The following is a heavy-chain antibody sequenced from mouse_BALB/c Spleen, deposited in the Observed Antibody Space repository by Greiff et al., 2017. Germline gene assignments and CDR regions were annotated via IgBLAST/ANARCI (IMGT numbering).Heavy chain of an antibody. D-gene: IGHD2-14*01. Sequence: LQQPGSELVRPGASVKLSCKASGYTFTSYWMHWVKQRPGQGLEWIGNIYPGSGSTNYDEKFKSKATLTVDTSSSTAYMQLSSLTSEVSAVYYCTRRGRYDEDSYAMDYWGQGTSVTVSS. CDR2: IYPGSGST. CDR1: GYTFTSYW. CDR3: TRRGRYDEDSYAMDY. J-gene: IGHJ4*01. V-gene: IGHV1S22*01.